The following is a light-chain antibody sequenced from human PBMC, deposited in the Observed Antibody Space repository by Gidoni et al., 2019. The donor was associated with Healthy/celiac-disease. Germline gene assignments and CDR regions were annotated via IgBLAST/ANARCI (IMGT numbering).Light chain of an antibody. V-gene: IGKV3-15*01. Sequence: EIVMTQSPATLSVSPGERATLSCRASQSVSSNLAWYQQKPGQAPRLLIYGASTSATGIPARFIGSGSGTEFTLTISSLQSEDFAVYYCQQYNNWRWTFGQGTKVEIK. CDR3: QQYNNWRWT. J-gene: IGKJ1*01. CDR2: GAS. CDR1: QSVSSN.